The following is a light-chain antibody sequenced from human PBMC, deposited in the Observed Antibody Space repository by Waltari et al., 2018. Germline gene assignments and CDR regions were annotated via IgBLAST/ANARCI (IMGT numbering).Light chain of an antibody. CDR3: QTGGHGTWV. J-gene: IGLJ3*02. CDR1: SGHSNNI. V-gene: IGLV4-69*01. Sequence: QLVVTQSSSASASLGASVKLTCTLDSGHSNNIIAWLQQQPEKGPRYLMKINSEGSHSKGDEIPDRFSGSSSGAERYLTISNLQSEDEGDYYWQTGGHGTWVFGGGTKLTVL. CDR2: INSEGSH.